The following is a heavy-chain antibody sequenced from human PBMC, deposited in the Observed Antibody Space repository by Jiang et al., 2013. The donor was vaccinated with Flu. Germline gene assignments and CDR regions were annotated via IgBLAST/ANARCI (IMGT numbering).Heavy chain of an antibody. V-gene: IGHV3-9*01. CDR1: GFTFDDYA. CDR2: ISWNSGSI. D-gene: IGHD6-6*01. CDR3: AKAFGSSEEYFDY. Sequence: VQLVESGGGLVQPGGSLRLSCAASGFTFDDYAMHWVRQAPGKGLEWVSGISWNSGSIGYADSVKGRFTISRDNAKNSLYLQMNSLRAEDTALYYCAKAFGSSEEYFDYWGQGTLVTVSS. J-gene: IGHJ4*02.